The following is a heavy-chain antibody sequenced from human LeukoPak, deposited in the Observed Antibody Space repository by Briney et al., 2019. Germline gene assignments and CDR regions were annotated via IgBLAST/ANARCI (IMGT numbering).Heavy chain of an antibody. Sequence: GGSLRLSCAASGFTFSSYAMDWVRQAPGKGLEWVSAISGSGGSTYYADSVKGRFTISRDNSKTTLFLQMNSLRAEDTAVYYCAKDLRDYGNYVGWFDSWGQGTLVTVSS. CDR1: GFTFSSYA. CDR3: AKDLRDYGNYVGWFDS. V-gene: IGHV3-23*01. J-gene: IGHJ5*01. D-gene: IGHD4-11*01. CDR2: ISGSGGST.